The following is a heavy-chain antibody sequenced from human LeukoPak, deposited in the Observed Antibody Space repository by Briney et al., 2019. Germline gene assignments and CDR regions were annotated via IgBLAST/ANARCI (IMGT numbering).Heavy chain of an antibody. CDR1: GFTFSNAW. CDR3: ARDRTYYYDSRWFDP. CDR2: ISSSGSTI. V-gene: IGHV3-11*04. D-gene: IGHD3-22*01. J-gene: IGHJ5*02. Sequence: GGSLRLSCAASGFTFSNAWMSWVRRAPGKGLEWVSYISSSGSTIYYADSVKGRFTISRDNAKNSLYLQMNSLRAEDTAVYYCARDRTYYYDSRWFDPWGQGTLVTVSS.